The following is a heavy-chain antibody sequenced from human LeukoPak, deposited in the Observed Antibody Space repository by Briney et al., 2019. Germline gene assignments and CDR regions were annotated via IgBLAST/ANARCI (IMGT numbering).Heavy chain of an antibody. CDR2: INHSGST. CDR1: GGSFSGYY. J-gene: IGHJ4*02. Sequence: SETLSLTCAVYGGSFSGYYWNWIRRPPGKGLEWIGEINHSGSTNYNPSLKSRVTMSVDTSKNQFSLKLSSLTAADTAVYFCARGGYAKPLDHFDYWGQGTLVTVSS. CDR3: ARGGYAKPLDHFDY. V-gene: IGHV4-34*01. D-gene: IGHD5-12*01.